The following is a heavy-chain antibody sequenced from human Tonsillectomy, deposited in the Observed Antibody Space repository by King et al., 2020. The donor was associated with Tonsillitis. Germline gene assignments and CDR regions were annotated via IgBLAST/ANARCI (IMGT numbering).Heavy chain of an antibody. D-gene: IGHD1-1*01. V-gene: IGHV4-39*01. CDR3: ARHFKYNSGAVNDAFDI. J-gene: IGHJ3*02. Sequence: QLQLQESGPGLVKPSETLSLTCNVSGGSISRTNYYWGWIRQPPGMGLEWIGTISYSVTTYYNPSLKSRVTIFVDTSKNQFSLKLNSVTAADTAVYYCARHFKYNSGAVNDAFDIWGQGTMVTVSS. CDR1: GGSISRTNYY. CDR2: ISYSVTT.